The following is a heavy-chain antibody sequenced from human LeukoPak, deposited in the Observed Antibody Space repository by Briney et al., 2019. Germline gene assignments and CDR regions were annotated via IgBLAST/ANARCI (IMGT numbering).Heavy chain of an antibody. CDR3: ASFARDYCSSTSCYLPTD. J-gene: IGHJ4*02. V-gene: IGHV1-18*01. CDR2: ISAYNGNT. D-gene: IGHD2-2*01. Sequence: ASVKVSCKASGYTFTSYGISWVRQAPGQGLEWMGWISAYNGNTNYAQKLQGRVTMTTDTSTSTAYMELRSLRSDDTAVYYCASFARDYCSSTSCYLPTDWGQGTLVTVSS. CDR1: GYTFTSYG.